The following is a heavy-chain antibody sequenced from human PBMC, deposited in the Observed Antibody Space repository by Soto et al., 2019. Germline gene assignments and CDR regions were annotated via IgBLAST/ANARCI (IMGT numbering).Heavy chain of an antibody. D-gene: IGHD2-15*01. CDR3: ARVYVREEDIVAVDAFAI. V-gene: IGHV4-59*01. Sequence: SETLSLTCTVSGGSISSYYWSWIRQPPGKGQEWIGYIYYSGSTNYNPSLKSRVTISVDTSKNQFSLKLSSVTAADTAVYYCARVYVREEDIVAVDAFAIWGQRTMVTVSS. J-gene: IGHJ3*02. CDR2: IYYSGST. CDR1: GGSISSYY.